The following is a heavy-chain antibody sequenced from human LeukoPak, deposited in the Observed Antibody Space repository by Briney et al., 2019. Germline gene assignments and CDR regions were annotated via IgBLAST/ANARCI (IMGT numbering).Heavy chain of an antibody. Sequence: GGSLRLSCAASGFTFSNSGMHWVRQAPGKGLEGVAFLRYDGSNKFYADSVKGRFTISRDNSKNTLYLQMNSLRAEDAAVYYCAKDYIYGGWGNAFDIWGQGTMVTVSS. CDR2: LRYDGSNK. D-gene: IGHD5-18*01. CDR3: AKDYIYGGWGNAFDI. CDR1: GFTFSNSG. V-gene: IGHV3-30*02. J-gene: IGHJ3*02.